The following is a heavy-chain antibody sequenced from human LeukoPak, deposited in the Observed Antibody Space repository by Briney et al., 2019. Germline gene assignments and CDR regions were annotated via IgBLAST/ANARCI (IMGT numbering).Heavy chain of an antibody. CDR2: IIPIFDTA. J-gene: IGHJ4*02. CDR3: AREHGRYYGSGSYFDY. D-gene: IGHD3-10*01. Sequence: SVKVSCKASGGTFSSYAISWVRQAPGQGLEWMGGIIPIFDTANYAQKFQGRVTITTDESTSTAYMELSSLRSEDTAVYYCAREHGRYYGSGSYFDYWGQGTLITVSS. CDR1: GGTFSSYA. V-gene: IGHV1-69*05.